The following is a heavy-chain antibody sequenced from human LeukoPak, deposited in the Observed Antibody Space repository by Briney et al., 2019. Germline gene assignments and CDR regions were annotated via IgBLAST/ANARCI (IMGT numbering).Heavy chain of an antibody. CDR2: ISAYNGNT. J-gene: IGHJ4*02. V-gene: IGHV1-18*01. D-gene: IGHD3-3*01. CDR1: GYTFTSYG. CDR3: ARDYPYFWSGQWFDY. Sequence: ASVKVSCKASGYTFTSYGISWVRQAPGQGLEGMGWISAYNGNTNYAQKLQGRVTMTIDTSTSTAYMELRSLRSDDTAVYYCARDYPYFWSGQWFDYWGQGTLVTVSS.